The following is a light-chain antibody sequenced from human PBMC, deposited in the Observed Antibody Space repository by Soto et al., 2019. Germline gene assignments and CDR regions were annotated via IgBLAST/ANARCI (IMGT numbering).Light chain of an antibody. Sequence: IVLTQSPATLSLSPGERATLSCRASQSVSSYLAWYQQKPGQAPRLLIYDASNRATGIPARFSGSGSGTDFTLTISRLEPEDFAVYYCHQYGSSPPTFGQGTKVDI. V-gene: IGKV3-20*01. CDR3: HQYGSSPPT. J-gene: IGKJ1*01. CDR2: DAS. CDR1: QSVSSY.